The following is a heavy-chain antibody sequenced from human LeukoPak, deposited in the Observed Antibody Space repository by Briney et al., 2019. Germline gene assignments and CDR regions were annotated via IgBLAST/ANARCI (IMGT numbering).Heavy chain of an antibody. D-gene: IGHD2/OR15-2a*01. Sequence: GGSLRLSCAASGSFSGHLLHWVRQAPGKGLEWVAGMSYDGGEKYYADSVRGRFAISRDNSKNTVYLEMNSLRPEDAAVYYRAREGDRHFTFDYWGRGTLVTVSS. V-gene: IGHV3-30*01. J-gene: IGHJ4*02. CDR2: MSYDGGEK. CDR3: AREGDRHFTFDY. CDR1: GSFSGHL.